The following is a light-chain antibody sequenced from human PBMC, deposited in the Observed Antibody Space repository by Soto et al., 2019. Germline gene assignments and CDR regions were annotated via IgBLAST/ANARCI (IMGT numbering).Light chain of an antibody. CDR3: SSDTSSITRV. V-gene: IGLV2-14*01. J-gene: IGLJ3*02. CDR1: SSDVGGYNY. CDR2: EVS. Sequence: QSALTQPASVSGSPGQSITISCTGTSSDVGGYNYVSWYQQHPGKAPKLMIYEVSNRPSGVSNRFSGSKSGNTASLTISVLQAEDEADYYCSSDTSSITRVFGGGTTLSVL.